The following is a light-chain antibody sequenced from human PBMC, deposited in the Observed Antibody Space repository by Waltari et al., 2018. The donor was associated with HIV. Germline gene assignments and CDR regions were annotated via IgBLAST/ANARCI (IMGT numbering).Light chain of an antibody. Sequence: QSVLTQPPSASGTPGPNVTMSCSGSTSNIGSNYVYWYQQFPGMAPKLLIYKNNQRPSGVPDRFSASKSGTSVSLAISGLRSEDESDYYCGAWDDSLTYVFGTGTKLSVL. CDR3: GAWDDSLTYV. J-gene: IGLJ1*01. V-gene: IGLV1-47*01. CDR1: TSNIGSNY. CDR2: KNN.